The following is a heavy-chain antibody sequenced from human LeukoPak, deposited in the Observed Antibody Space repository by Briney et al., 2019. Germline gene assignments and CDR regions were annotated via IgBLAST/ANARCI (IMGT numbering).Heavy chain of an antibody. J-gene: IGHJ3*02. V-gene: IGHV7-4-1*02. CDR2: INTITGNP. Sequence: ASVKVPCKASGYTVTNFPMNWVRQAPGQGLEWMGWINTITGNPTYAQGFTGRFVFSLDTSVSTAYLQISSLKAEDTAVYYCASGTLGYCSGGSCSLYDAFDIWGQGTILTVSS. CDR3: ASGTLGYCSGGSCSLYDAFDI. D-gene: IGHD2-15*01. CDR1: GYTVTNFP.